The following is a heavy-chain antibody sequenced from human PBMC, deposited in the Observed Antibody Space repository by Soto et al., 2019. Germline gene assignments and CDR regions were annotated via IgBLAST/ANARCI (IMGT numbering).Heavy chain of an antibody. D-gene: IGHD6-6*01. CDR1: GYTFTSYY. V-gene: IGHV1-46*01. CDR3: ARELSIAAHPGYYYGMDV. Sequence: QVQLVQSGAEVKKPGASVQVSCKASGYTFTSYYKHWVRQAPGQGLECMGIIKPSGGRTSYAQKFQGRVTMTRDTSTSTVYMELSSLRSEDTAVYYCARELSIAAHPGYYYGMDVWGQGTTVTVSS. CDR2: IKPSGGRT. J-gene: IGHJ6*02.